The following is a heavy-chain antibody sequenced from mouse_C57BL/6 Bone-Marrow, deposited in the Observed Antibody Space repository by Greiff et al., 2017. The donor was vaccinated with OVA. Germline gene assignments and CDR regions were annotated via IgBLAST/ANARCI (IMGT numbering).Heavy chain of an antibody. CDR1: GYTFTDYY. J-gene: IGHJ2*01. Sequence: EVQVVESGPVLVKPGASVKMSCKASGYTFTDYYMNWVKQSHGKSLEWIGVINPYNGGTSYNQKFKGKATLTVDKSSSTAYMELNSLTSEDSAVYYCARGYYGKGNYWGQGTTLTVSS. CDR3: ARGYYGKGNY. D-gene: IGHD1-1*01. V-gene: IGHV1-19*01. CDR2: INPYNGGT.